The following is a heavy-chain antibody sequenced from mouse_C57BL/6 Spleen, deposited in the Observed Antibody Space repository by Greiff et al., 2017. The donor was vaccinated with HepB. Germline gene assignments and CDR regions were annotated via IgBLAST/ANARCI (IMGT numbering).Heavy chain of an antibody. CDR1: GFTFSDYY. V-gene: IGHV5-16*01. CDR2: INYDGSST. Sequence: EVNLVESEGGLVQPGSSMKLSCTASGFTFSDYYMAWVRQVPEKGLEWVANINYDGSSTYYLDSLKSRFIISRDNAKNILYLQMSSLKSEDTATYYCARDRGYYALGGFAYWGQGTLVTVSA. D-gene: IGHD2-1*01. CDR3: ARDRGYYALGGFAY. J-gene: IGHJ3*01.